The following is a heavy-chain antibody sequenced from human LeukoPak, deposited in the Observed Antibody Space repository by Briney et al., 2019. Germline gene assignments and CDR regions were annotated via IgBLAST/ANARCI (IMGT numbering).Heavy chain of an antibody. Sequence: GGSLRLSCAASGFTFSSYGMHWVRQAPGKGREWVSAISGSGGSTYYADSVKGRFTISRDNSKNTLYLQMNSLRAEDTAVYYCAKGRGEVRGAFDYWGQGTLVTVSS. V-gene: IGHV3-23*01. D-gene: IGHD3-10*01. CDR1: GFTFSSYG. CDR3: AKGRGEVRGAFDY. CDR2: ISGSGGST. J-gene: IGHJ4*02.